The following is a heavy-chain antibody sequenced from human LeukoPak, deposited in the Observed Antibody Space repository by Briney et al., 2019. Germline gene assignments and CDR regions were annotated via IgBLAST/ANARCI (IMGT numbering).Heavy chain of an antibody. CDR1: GGSISSGGYY. D-gene: IGHD3-3*01. J-gene: IGHJ4*02. CDR3: ARSFTYDFWSGYGY. CDR2: IYHSGST. Sequence: SETLSLSCTVSGGSISSGGYYWSWIRQPPGKGLEWIGYIYHSGSTYYNPSLKSRVTISVDRSKNQFSLKLSSVTAADTAVYYCARSFTYDFWSGYGYWGQGALVTVSS. V-gene: IGHV4-30-2*01.